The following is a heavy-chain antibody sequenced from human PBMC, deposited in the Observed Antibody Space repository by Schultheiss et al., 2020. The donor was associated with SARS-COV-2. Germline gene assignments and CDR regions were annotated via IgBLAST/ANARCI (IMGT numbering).Heavy chain of an antibody. J-gene: IGHJ2*01. CDR1: GGSISSSNW. CDR2: INHSGST. Sequence: SETLSLTCAVSGGSISSSNWWSWVRQPPGKGLEWIGEINHSGSTNYNPSLKSRVTISVDTSKNQFSLKLSSVTAADTAVYYCARGGYCSGGSCYSYWYFDLWGRGTLVTVSS. CDR3: ARGGYCSGGSCYSYWYFDL. D-gene: IGHD2-15*01. V-gene: IGHV4-4*02.